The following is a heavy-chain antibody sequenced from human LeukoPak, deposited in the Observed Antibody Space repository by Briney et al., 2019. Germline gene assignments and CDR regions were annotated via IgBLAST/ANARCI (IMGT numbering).Heavy chain of an antibody. CDR3: ARGRIYYDSSGYYYVWFDP. V-gene: IGHV4-34*01. CDR1: SGSFSGYY. J-gene: IGHJ5*02. D-gene: IGHD3-22*01. CDR2: INYSEST. Sequence: PSETLSLTCAVSSGSFSGYYWNWIRQPPGKGLEWIGEINYSESTNYNPSLKSRVTISVDTSKNQFSLKLTSVTAADTAVYYCARGRIYYDSSGYYYVWFDPWGQGTLVTVPS.